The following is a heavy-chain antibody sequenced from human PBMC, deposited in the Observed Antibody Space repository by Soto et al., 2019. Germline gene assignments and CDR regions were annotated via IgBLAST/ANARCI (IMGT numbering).Heavy chain of an antibody. CDR2: TYYRSKWYI. J-gene: IGHJ4*02. Sequence: SETLSLTCAISGDSVSSNSATWNWIRQSPSRGLEWLGRTYYRSKWYIEYAVSVEGRISINPDTSKNQFSLQLNSVTPEDTAVYYCARDDRDDYIGNFGYWGQGTLVTVSS. D-gene: IGHD4-4*01. CDR1: GDSVSSNSAT. CDR3: ARDDRDDYIGNFGY. V-gene: IGHV6-1*01.